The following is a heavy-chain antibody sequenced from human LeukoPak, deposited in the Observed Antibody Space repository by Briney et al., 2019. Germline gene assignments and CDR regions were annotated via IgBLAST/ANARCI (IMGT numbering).Heavy chain of an antibody. J-gene: IGHJ4*02. D-gene: IGHD2/OR15-2a*01. CDR2: INPDGSAK. CDR3: ARDHNREDDF. V-gene: IGHV3-7*01. CDR1: GLRFSNYW. Sequence: GGSLRLSCAASGLRFSNYWMTWLRQFPAKGLEWVANINPDGSAKYYLDSVRGRFTISRDNAQASLFLQMNNLRLDDTAVYYCARDHNREDDFWGQGILVSVSS.